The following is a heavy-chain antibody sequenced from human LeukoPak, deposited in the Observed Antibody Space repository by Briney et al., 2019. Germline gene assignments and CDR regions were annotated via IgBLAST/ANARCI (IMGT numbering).Heavy chain of an antibody. CDR3: ARSFDSAMAPYDK. CDR2: IFSNGGT. D-gene: IGHD5-18*01. J-gene: IGHJ4*02. Sequence: SETLSLTYTVSGASISRGPYLWGWMRHPPAKGLEGFVGIFSNGGTYYNPSLKSRILISGDSSKNHVFLNLTSVTATDTAVYYCARSFDSAMAPYDKWGQGTLVTVSS. CDR1: GASISRGPYL. V-gene: IGHV4-39*02.